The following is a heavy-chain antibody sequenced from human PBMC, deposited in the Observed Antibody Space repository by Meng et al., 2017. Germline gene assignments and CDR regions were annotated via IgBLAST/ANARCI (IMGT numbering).Heavy chain of an antibody. CDR1: GGSFSGYY. J-gene: IGHJ2*01. V-gene: IGHV4-34*01. Sequence: SETLSLTCAVYGGSFSGYYWSWIRQPPGKGLEWIGEINHSGSTNYNPSLKSRVTISVDTSKNQFSLKLSSVTAADTAVYYCARGAQLAHLYFDLWGRGTLVTVSS. CDR3: ARGAQLAHLYFDL. D-gene: IGHD1-1*01. CDR2: INHSGST.